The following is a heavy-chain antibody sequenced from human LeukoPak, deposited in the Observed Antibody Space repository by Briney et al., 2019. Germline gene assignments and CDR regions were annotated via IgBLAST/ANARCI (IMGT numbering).Heavy chain of an antibody. CDR2: ISGSGGST. V-gene: IGHV3-23*01. Sequence: PGGSLRLSCAASGFTFSSYAMSWVHQAPGKGLEWVSAISGSGGSTYYADSVKGRFTISRDNSKNTLYLQMNSLRAEDTAVYYCAKDVLLWFGEFNYFDYWGQGTLVTVSS. CDR3: AKDVLLWFGEFNYFDY. J-gene: IGHJ4*02. D-gene: IGHD3-10*01. CDR1: GFTFSSYA.